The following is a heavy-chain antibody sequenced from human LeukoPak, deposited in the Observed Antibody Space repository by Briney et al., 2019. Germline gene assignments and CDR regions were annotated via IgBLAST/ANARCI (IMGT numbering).Heavy chain of an antibody. Sequence: PSETLSLTCAVYGGSFSGYYWSWIRQPPGKGLEWIGEINHSGSTNYNPSLKSRVTISVDTSKNQFSLKLSSVTAADTAVYYCARGSSFGVVSDPWGQGTLVTVSS. CDR3: ARGSSFGVVSDP. CDR2: INHSGST. V-gene: IGHV4-34*01. J-gene: IGHJ5*02. CDR1: GGSFSGYY. D-gene: IGHD3-3*01.